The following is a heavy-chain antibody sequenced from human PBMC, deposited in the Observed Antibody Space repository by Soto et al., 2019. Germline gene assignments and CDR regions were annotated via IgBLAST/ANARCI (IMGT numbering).Heavy chain of an antibody. D-gene: IGHD5-12*01. CDR3: ARDRRTLVANWFDP. CDR1: GYTFTGYY. V-gene: IGHV1-2*02. CDR2: INPNSGGT. J-gene: IGHJ5*02. Sequence: SVKVSCKASGYTFTGYYMHWVRQAPGQGLEWMGWINPNSGGTNYAQQFQGRVTMTRDTSISTAYMELSRLRSDDTAVYYCARDRRTLVANWFDPWGQGTLVTVSS.